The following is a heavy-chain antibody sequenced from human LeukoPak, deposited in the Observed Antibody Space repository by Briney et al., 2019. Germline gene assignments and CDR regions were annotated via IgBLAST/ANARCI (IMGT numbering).Heavy chain of an antibody. CDR3: ARDLTVTTRDDY. Sequence: GGSLRLSCAASGFTFSSYIMNWVRQAPGKGLEWVSSISSGSSYIYYADSVKGRFTISRDNAKNSLYLQMNSLRAEDTAVYYCARDLTVTTRDDYWGQGTLVTVSS. CDR1: GFTFSSYI. V-gene: IGHV3-21*01. D-gene: IGHD4-17*01. J-gene: IGHJ4*02. CDR2: ISSGSSYI.